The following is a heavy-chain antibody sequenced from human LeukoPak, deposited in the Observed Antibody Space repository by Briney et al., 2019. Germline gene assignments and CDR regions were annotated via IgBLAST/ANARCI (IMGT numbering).Heavy chain of an antibody. D-gene: IGHD4-17*01. V-gene: IGHV1-2*02. Sequence: ASVTVSCKASRYTFPGYYLHWLRQAPGQELAWMGWINPNNGGTHYAQKFQGRVTMTRDTSISTAYLELSRLKSDDTAVYYCARGGIVTTKALGNWGQGTLVTVSS. CDR2: INPNNGGT. J-gene: IGHJ4*02. CDR1: RYTFPGYY. CDR3: ARGGIVTTKALGN.